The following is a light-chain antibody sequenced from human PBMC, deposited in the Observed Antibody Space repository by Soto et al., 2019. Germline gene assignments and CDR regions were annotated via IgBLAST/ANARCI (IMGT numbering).Light chain of an antibody. CDR3: SSYTSGATPSVV. CDR1: SDDIGDYSY. CDR2: EVN. J-gene: IGLJ2*01. V-gene: IGLV2-14*01. Sequence: QSALTQPVSVSGSPGQSITISCTGTSDDIGDYSYVSWYQQHPGKAPKLILYEVNNRPSGISNRFSGSKSGNTASLTISGLQAEDESDYYCSSYTSGATPSVVFGGGTKVTVL.